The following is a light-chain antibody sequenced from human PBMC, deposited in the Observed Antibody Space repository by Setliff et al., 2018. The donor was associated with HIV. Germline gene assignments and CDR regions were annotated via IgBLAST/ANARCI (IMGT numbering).Light chain of an antibody. Sequence: QSALTQPASVSGSPGQSITIPCAGTSSDIGRYNSVSWYQQNPGKPPKLIIYDVSNRPSGVSNRFSGSKSGNTASLTISELQAEDEADYFCCSFANSYTSFYVFGTGTKVTVL. J-gene: IGLJ1*01. CDR3: CSFANSYTSFYV. V-gene: IGLV2-14*03. CDR1: SSDIGRYNS. CDR2: DVS.